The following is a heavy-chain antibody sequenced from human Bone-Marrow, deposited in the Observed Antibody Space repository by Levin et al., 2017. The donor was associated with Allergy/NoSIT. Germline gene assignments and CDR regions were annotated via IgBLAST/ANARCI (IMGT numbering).Heavy chain of an antibody. J-gene: IGHJ4*02. Sequence: SQTLSLTCTVSGGSISSSSYYWGWIRQPPGKGLEWIGSIYYSGSTYYNPSLKSRVTISVDTSKNQFSLKLSSVTAADTAVYYCATFIRDTVTGDYWGQGTLVTVSS. V-gene: IGHV4-39*07. D-gene: IGHD7-27*01. CDR2: IYYSGST. CDR3: ATFIRDTVTGDY. CDR1: GGSISSSSYY.